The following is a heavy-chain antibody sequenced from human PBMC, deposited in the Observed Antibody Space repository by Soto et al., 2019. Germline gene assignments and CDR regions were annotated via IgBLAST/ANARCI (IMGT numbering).Heavy chain of an antibody. CDR1: GGSESGYC. V-gene: IGHV4-34*01. CDR3: AKKGYDVSGWINLLDS. CDR2: INHSGST. J-gene: IGHJ4*02. Sequence: ETVSLTDARYGGSESGYCWSWIRQPPGKGLEWIGEINHSGSTSYNPSLNSRVTTSVDTSKNQFSLRLTSVTAAETAIYYCAKKGYDVSGWINLLDSWRQGTLDTVSS. D-gene: IGHD3-10*01.